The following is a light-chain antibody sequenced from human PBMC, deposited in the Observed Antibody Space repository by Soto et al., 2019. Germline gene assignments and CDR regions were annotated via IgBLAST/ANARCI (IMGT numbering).Light chain of an antibody. V-gene: IGKV1-5*03. J-gene: IGKJ1*01. Sequence: IQMNQSPSTLSGSVGDRLTITCRASQTISSWLAWYQKKPGKAPKLLIYKASTLKSGVPSRVSGSGYGKAVTLTISRLKPDDGATYYGQHYNSYSEAFGQGTKVDIK. CDR3: QHYNSYSEA. CDR1: QTISSW. CDR2: KAS.